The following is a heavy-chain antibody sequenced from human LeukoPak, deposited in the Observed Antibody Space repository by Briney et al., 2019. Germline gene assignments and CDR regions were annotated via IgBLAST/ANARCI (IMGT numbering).Heavy chain of an antibody. CDR2: IYYSGST. CDR1: GGSMSSYY. CDR3: ARHSSGYYYGSFDY. V-gene: IGHV4-59*08. Sequence: SETLSLTCTVSGGSMSSYYWSWIRQPPGKGLEWIGYIYYSGSTNYNPSLKSRVTISLDMSKNQFSLKLTSVTAADTAVYYCARHSSGYYYGSFDYWGLGTLVTVSS. D-gene: IGHD3-10*01. J-gene: IGHJ4*02.